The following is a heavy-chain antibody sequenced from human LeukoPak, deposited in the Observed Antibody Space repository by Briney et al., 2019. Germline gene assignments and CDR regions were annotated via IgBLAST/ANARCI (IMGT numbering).Heavy chain of an antibody. CDR1: GYTFTSYD. D-gene: IGHD6-19*01. CDR3: ARGTPTDAYSSGWYW. V-gene: IGHV1-8*01. Sequence: GASVKVSCKASGYTFTSYDINWVRQATGQGPEWMGWMNPNSGNTGYAQKFQGRVTMTRNTSISTAYMELSSLRSEDTAVYYCARGTPTDAYSSGWYWWGQGTLVTVSS. J-gene: IGHJ4*02. CDR2: MNPNSGNT.